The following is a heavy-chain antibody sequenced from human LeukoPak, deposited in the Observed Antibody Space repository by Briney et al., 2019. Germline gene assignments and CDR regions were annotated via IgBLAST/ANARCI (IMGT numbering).Heavy chain of an antibody. V-gene: IGHV5-51*01. D-gene: IGHD2-2*01. Sequence: GESLKISCKSSGYRFTSYWIGWVRQVPGKGLEWMGIIYPDDSDTRYSPSFQGQVTISADKSISTAYLQWSSLKASDTAMYYCAIGGDSTTSCYRCFNYWGQGTLVTVSS. CDR2: IYPDDSDT. CDR3: AIGGDSTTSCYRCFNY. CDR1: GYRFTSYW. J-gene: IGHJ4*02.